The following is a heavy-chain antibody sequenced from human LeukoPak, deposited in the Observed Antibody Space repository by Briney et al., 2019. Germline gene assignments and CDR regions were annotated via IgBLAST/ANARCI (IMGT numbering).Heavy chain of an antibody. CDR3: ASHHSAAGTPYYFDY. CDR1: GYTFTSYD. V-gene: IGHV1-8*01. Sequence: ASVKVSCKASGYTFTSYDINWVRQATGQGLEWMGWMNPNSGNTGYAQKFQGRVTITTDESTSTAYMELSSLRSEDTAVYYCASHHSAAGTPYYFDYWGQGTLVTVSS. CDR2: MNPNSGNT. J-gene: IGHJ4*02. D-gene: IGHD6-13*01.